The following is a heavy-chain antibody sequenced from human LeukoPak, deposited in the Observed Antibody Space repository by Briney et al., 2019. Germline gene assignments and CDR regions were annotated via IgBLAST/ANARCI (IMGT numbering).Heavy chain of an antibody. CDR3: ANAPNENYFDF. CDR2: INQDGGAK. D-gene: IGHD2-2*01. CDR1: GFTFSSYW. V-gene: IGHV3-7*01. J-gene: IGHJ4*02. Sequence: GGSLRLLCAASGFTFSSYWMSWVRQAPGRGLEWVANINQDGGAKDYGGSVEGRFTISRDNAKNSLYLQMNSLTAEDTAVYFCANAPNENYFDFWGQGTLVTVSS.